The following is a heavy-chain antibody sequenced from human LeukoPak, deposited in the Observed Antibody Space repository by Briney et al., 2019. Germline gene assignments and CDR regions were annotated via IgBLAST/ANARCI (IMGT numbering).Heavy chain of an antibody. D-gene: IGHD1-26*01. CDR3: ARAQTEGTYYLWYFDY. CDR2: IIPILGIA. CDR1: GYTFTSYD. Sequence: SVKVSCKASGYTFTSYDINWVRQATGQGLEWMGWIIPILGIATYARKFQGRFTITADKSTSTAYMELSSLRSEDTAVYYCARAQTEGTYYLWYFDYWGQRTLVTVSS. J-gene: IGHJ4*02. V-gene: IGHV1-69*10.